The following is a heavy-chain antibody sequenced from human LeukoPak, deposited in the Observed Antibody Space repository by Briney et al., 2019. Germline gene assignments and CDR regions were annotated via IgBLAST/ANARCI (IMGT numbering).Heavy chain of an antibody. CDR3: ARGSYDSGDYYYRH. CDR1: GDSVSSSSAA. Sequence: SQTLSLTCAISGDSVSSSSAAWNWIRQSPSRGLEWLGRTYYRSKWYNDYAVSVKSRITINPDTSNNQFSLQLNSVTPEDTAVYYCARGSYDSGDYYYRHWGQGTLVTVSS. J-gene: IGHJ4*02. D-gene: IGHD3-22*01. CDR2: TYYRSKWYN. V-gene: IGHV6-1*01.